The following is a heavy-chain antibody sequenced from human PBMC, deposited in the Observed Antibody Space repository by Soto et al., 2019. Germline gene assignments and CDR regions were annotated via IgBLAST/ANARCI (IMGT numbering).Heavy chain of an antibody. Sequence: QVQLVESGGGVVQPGRSLRLSCAASGFTFSSYGMHWVRQAPGKGLEWVAVIWYDGSNKYYADSVKGRFTISRDNSKNTLYLRMNSLRAEDTSVYYCARENGDIVTVSPRGRGYAFDIWLQGTMVTVSS. D-gene: IGHD3-9*01. CDR2: IWYDGSNK. J-gene: IGHJ3*02. V-gene: IGHV3-33*01. CDR1: GFTFSSYG. CDR3: ARENGDIVTVSPRGRGYAFDI.